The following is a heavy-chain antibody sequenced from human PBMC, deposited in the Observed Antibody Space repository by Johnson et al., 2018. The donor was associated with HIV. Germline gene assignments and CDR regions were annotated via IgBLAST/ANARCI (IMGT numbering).Heavy chain of an antibody. Sequence: QVQLVESGGGVVQPGRSLRLSCAASGFIFSSYGMHWVRQAPGRGLEWVAVIWYDGSNKYYADSVTGRFTISRDNSKNTLYLHMNSLRAEDTAVYYCVIDPREWELRGWDTFDIWGQGTMVTVSS. CDR2: IWYDGSNK. CDR3: VIDPREWELRGWDTFDI. D-gene: IGHD1-26*01. CDR1: GFIFSSYG. J-gene: IGHJ3*02. V-gene: IGHV3-33*01.